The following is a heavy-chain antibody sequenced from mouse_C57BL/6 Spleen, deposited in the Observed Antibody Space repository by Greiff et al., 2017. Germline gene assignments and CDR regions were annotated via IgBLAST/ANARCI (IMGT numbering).Heavy chain of an antibody. CDR2: IHPDSGST. V-gene: IGHV1-64*01. J-gene: IGHJ1*03. CDR3: ARWADGSSYDWYFEV. D-gene: IGHD1-1*01. Sequence: VQLQQPGAELVKPGASVKLSCKASGYTFTSYWMHWVKQRPGQGLEWIGMIHPDSGSTNYNEKFKSKATLTVAKSSSTAYMQLSSLTSEDSAVYSGARWADGSSYDWYFEVWGTGTTVTVAS. CDR1: GYTFTSYW.